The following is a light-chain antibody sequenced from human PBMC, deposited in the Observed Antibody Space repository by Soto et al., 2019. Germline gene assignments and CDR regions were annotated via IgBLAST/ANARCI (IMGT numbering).Light chain of an antibody. V-gene: IGKV3-20*01. Sequence: MLLRHSPATLSSSSRQRSTLSSSFSQSVSSSDVAWYKQKPGQAPRLLISGEYGRATGIPDRFSASGSGTDFTLTISRMEPEDSAVFYCHLYGASTPTFGQGTKVDIK. CDR3: HLYGASTPT. CDR1: QSVSSSD. J-gene: IGKJ1*01. CDR2: GEY.